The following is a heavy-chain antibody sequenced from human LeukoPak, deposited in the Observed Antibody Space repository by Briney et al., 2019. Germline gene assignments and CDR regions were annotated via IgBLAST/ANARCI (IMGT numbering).Heavy chain of an antibody. CDR1: GFTFSDYY. J-gene: IGHJ4*02. D-gene: IGHD3-22*01. V-gene: IGHV3-11*01. CDR3: ARDLGFGYYDSSGLGY. Sequence: GGSLRLSCAASGFTFSDYYMSWIRQAPGKGLEWVSYISSSGSTIYYADSVKGRFTISRDNAKNSLHLQMNSLRAEDTAVYYCARDLGFGYYDSSGLGYWGQGTLVTVSS. CDR2: ISSSGSTI.